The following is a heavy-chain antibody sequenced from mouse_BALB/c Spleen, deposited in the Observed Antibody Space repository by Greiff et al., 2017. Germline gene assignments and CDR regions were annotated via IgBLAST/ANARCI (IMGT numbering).Heavy chain of an antibody. CDR3: ARDPNRYYAMDY. CDR2: ISDGGSYT. Sequence: EVMLVESGGGLVKPGGSLKLSCAASGFTFSDYYMYWVRQTPEKRLEWVATISDGGSYTYYPDSVKGRFTISRDNAKNNLYLQMSSLKSEDTAMYYCARDPNRYYAMDYWGQGTSVTVSS. D-gene: IGHD6-1*01. J-gene: IGHJ4*01. CDR1: GFTFSDYY. V-gene: IGHV5-4*02.